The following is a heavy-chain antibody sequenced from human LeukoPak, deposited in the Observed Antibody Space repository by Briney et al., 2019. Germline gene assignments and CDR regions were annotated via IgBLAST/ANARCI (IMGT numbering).Heavy chain of an antibody. CDR2: ISYDGSNK. CDR3: ARDFSPGVPYYDFWSGYSANYYYYGMDV. D-gene: IGHD3-3*01. V-gene: IGHV3-30*03. J-gene: IGHJ6*02. Sequence: PGGSLRLSCAASGFTFSSYGMHWVRQAPGKGLEWVAVISYDGSNKYYADSVKGRFTISRDNSKNTLYLQMNSLRAEDTAVYYCARDFSPGVPYYDFWSGYSANYYYYGMDVWGQGTTVTVSS. CDR1: GFTFSSYG.